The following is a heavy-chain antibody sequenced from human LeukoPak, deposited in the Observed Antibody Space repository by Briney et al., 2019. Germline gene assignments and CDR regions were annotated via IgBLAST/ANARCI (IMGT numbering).Heavy chain of an antibody. CDR2: IYYSGST. J-gene: IGHJ5*02. Sequence: SETLSLTCTVSGGSISSYYWSWIRQPPGKGLEWIGYIYYSGSTNYNPSLKSRVTISVDTSKNQFSLKLSSVTAADTAVYYCAGAGGPPISVVVVPAAVNWFDPWGQGTLVTVSS. V-gene: IGHV4-59*12. CDR1: GGSISSYY. CDR3: AGAGGPPISVVVVPAAVNWFDP. D-gene: IGHD2-2*01.